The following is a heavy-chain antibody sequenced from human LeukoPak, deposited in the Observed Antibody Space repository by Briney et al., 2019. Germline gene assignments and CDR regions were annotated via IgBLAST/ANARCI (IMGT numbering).Heavy chain of an antibody. CDR2: ISGNTGAT. Sequence: GGSLRLSCAASGFTFKNFVMTWVRQAPGQGLDWVSAISGNTGATYYADSVKGRFTISRDNAKNLLYLQMNSLRAEDTAVYYCARGPLYSYFDYWGQGTLVTVSS. J-gene: IGHJ4*02. CDR1: GFTFKNFV. V-gene: IGHV3-23*01. CDR3: ARGPLYSYFDY. D-gene: IGHD1-26*01.